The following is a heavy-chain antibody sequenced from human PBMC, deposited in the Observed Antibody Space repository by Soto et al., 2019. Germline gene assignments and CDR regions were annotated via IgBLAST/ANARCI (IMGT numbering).Heavy chain of an antibody. CDR1: GFTFSSYA. J-gene: IGHJ4*02. D-gene: IGHD3-22*01. V-gene: IGHV3-74*01. CDR3: QSGPNSGSSGYPY. CDR2: IKTDGSYT. Sequence: GGSLRLSCAASGFTFSSYAMTWVRQAPGKGLVWVSRIKTDGSYTDYADSVKGRFTISRDNAKNTLYLQMNSLRAEDTAVYFWQSGPNSGSSGYPYWGPGILVPVSS.